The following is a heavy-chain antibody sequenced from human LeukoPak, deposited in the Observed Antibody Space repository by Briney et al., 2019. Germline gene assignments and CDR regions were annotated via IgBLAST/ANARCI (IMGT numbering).Heavy chain of an antibody. J-gene: IGHJ5*02. Sequence: SETLSLTRTVSGGSLRSYYWSWIRQPAGKGLEGIGRIYTSGSTNYNPSLKSRVTMSVDTSKNQFSLKLSSVTAADTAVYYCARVIAAAGSNWFDPWGQGTLVTVSS. CDR3: ARVIAAAGSNWFDP. V-gene: IGHV4-4*07. D-gene: IGHD6-13*01. CDR1: GGSLRSYY. CDR2: IYTSGST.